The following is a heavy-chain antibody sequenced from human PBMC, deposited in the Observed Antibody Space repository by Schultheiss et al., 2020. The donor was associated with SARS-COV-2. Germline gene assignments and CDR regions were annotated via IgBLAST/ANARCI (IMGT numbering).Heavy chain of an antibody. Sequence: SGPTLVKPTQTLTLTCTFSGFSLSTSGMCVSWIRQPPGKALEWLALIYWDDDKRYSPSLKSRLTITKDTSKNQVVLTMTNMDPVDTATYYCARNLEPPYYYYGMDVWGQGTTVTVSS. J-gene: IGHJ6*02. CDR3: ARNLEPPYYYYGMDV. V-gene: IGHV2-5*08. CDR1: GFSLSTSGMC. D-gene: IGHD5-24*01. CDR2: IYWDDDK.